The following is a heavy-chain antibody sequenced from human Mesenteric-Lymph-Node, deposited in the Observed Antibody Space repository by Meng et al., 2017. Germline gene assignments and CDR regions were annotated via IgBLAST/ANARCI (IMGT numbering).Heavy chain of an antibody. V-gene: IGHV3-21*01. Sequence: GESLKISCAASGFTFSSYSMNWVRQAPGKGLEWVSSISSSSSYIYYADSVKGRFTISRDNAKNSLYLQMNSLRAEDTAVYYCARANGVDTAMVWVDDAFDIWGQGTMVTVSS. CDR1: GFTFSSYS. J-gene: IGHJ3*02. CDR3: ARANGVDTAMVWVDDAFDI. CDR2: ISSSSSYI. D-gene: IGHD5-18*01.